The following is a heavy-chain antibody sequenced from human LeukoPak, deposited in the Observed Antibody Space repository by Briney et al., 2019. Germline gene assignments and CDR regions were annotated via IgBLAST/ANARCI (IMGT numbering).Heavy chain of an antibody. D-gene: IGHD2-21*02. CDR2: INHSGST. J-gene: IGHJ4*02. V-gene: IGHV4-34*01. Sequence: SETLSLTCAVYGGSFSGYYWSWIRQPPGKGLEWIGEINHSGSTNYNPSLKSRVTISVDTSKNQFSLKLSSVTAADTAVYYCARGGVVTNYYFDYWGQGTLVTVSS. CDR3: ARGGVVTNYYFDY. CDR1: GGSFSGYY.